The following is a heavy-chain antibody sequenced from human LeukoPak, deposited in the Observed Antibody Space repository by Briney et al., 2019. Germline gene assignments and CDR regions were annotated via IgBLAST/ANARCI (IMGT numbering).Heavy chain of an antibody. CDR1: GYTFTGYY. Sequence: GASVQVSCRTSGYTFTGYYMHWIQQAPGQGLEWMGRINTNSGATNYAQKFQDRVTMTRDTSINTAYLDLTSLTSEDTAFYYCARDRLSYGDIDYWGQGTLVTVSS. V-gene: IGHV1-2*06. D-gene: IGHD4-17*01. J-gene: IGHJ4*02. CDR2: INTNSGAT. CDR3: ARDRLSYGDIDY.